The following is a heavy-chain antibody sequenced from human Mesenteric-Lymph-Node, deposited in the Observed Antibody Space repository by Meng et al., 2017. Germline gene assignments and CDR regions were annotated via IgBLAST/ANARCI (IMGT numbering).Heavy chain of an antibody. CDR1: GDSVSSNSAA. D-gene: IGHD6-19*01. Sequence: SQTLSLTCAISGDSVSSNSAAWNWIRQSPSRGLEWLARTYFRSKWYADYAVSVKSRITVNTDTSKNQFSLQLNSVTPEDTAVYYCARGSGYSSGWYFLAYFDYWGQGTLVTVSS. V-gene: IGHV6-1*01. J-gene: IGHJ4*02. CDR3: ARGSGYSSGWYFLAYFDY. CDR2: TYFRSKWYA.